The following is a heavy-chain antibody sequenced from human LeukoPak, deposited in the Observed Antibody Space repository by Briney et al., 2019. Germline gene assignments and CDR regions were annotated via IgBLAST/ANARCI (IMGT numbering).Heavy chain of an antibody. V-gene: IGHV3-48*03. D-gene: IGHD3-10*02. CDR1: GFTFSSYE. CDR2: ISSSDSTI. Sequence: PGGSLRLSCAASGFTFSSYEMNWVRQAPGKGLEWVSYISSSDSTIYYADSVKGRFIISRDNAKNSLYLQMNSLRAEDTAVYYCAELGITMIGGVWGKGTTVTISS. CDR3: AELGITMIGGV. J-gene: IGHJ6*04.